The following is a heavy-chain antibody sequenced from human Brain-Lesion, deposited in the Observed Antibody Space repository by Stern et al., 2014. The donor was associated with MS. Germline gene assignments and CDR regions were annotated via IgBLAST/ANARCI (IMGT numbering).Heavy chain of an antibody. J-gene: IGHJ5*02. V-gene: IGHV4-39*01. CDR2: LYYSGNT. CDR1: GGSVSSTSYA. CDR3: AGEEDIRYCSGGSCTGNWFDP. D-gene: IGHD2-15*01. Sequence: VQLVESGPGLVKPSETLSLTCTVAGGSVSSTSYAWAWIRQPPGKGLEWIGPLYYSGNTFYSPSPTRGLTISLDPFKNPFSTALGSVTAADTAVYYCAGEEDIRYCSGGSCTGNWFDPWGQGTLVTVSS.